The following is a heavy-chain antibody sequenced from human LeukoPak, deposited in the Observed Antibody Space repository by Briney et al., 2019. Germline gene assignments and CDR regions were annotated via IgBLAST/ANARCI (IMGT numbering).Heavy chain of an antibody. CDR3: AKRLSIVDPYFDY. CDR1: GFTFSTYA. Sequence: GGSLRLSCAASGFTFSTYAMSWVHQAPGKGLEWVSGVSASGGSTNYADSVKGRFTISRDNSKNALYLQMNSLRAEDTAVYYCAKRLSIVDPYFDYWGQGTLVTVSS. V-gene: IGHV3-23*01. D-gene: IGHD3-22*01. CDR2: VSASGGST. J-gene: IGHJ4*02.